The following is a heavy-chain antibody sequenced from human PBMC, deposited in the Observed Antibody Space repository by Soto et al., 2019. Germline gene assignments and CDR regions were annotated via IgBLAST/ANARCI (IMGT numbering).Heavy chain of an antibody. CDR3: ARPKPIYSSGQHDPFDI. D-gene: IGHD6-19*01. J-gene: IGHJ3*02. Sequence: GGPLRLSCEASGFTFSSYSMNWVRQAPGKGLEWVSSISSSSSYIYYAGSVKGRFTIARDNAKNTLYLQMNSLRAEDAAVYYCARPKPIYSSGQHDPFDIWGQGTMVTVSS. CDR1: GFTFSSYS. V-gene: IGHV3-21*01. CDR2: ISSSSSYI.